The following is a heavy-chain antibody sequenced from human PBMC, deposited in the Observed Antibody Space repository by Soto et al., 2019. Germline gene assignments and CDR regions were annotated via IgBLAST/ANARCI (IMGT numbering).Heavy chain of an antibody. V-gene: IGHV1-18*04. J-gene: IGHJ6*01. CDR1: GYTFTSYG. CDR3: ARGGDSSGWYDYYYGMDV. Sequence: ASVKVSCKASGYTFTSYGISWVRQAPGQGLEWVGWISAYNGNTNYAQKLQGRVTMTTDTSTSTAYMALRSLRSDDTAVYYCARGGDSSGWYDYYYGMDVWGQGTTGTVSS. D-gene: IGHD6-19*01. CDR2: ISAYNGNT.